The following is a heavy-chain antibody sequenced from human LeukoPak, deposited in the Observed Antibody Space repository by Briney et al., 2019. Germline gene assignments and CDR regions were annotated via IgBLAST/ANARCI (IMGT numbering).Heavy chain of an antibody. D-gene: IGHD3-10*02. CDR2: ISSSGSTI. V-gene: IGHV3-48*03. J-gene: IGHJ6*04. Sequence: GGSLRLSCAVSGFTFDDYGMNWVRQAPGKGLEWVSYISSSGSTIYYADSVKGRFTISRDNAKNSLYLQVNSLRAEDTAVYYCAELGITMIGGVWGKGTTVTISS. CDR3: AELGITMIGGV. CDR1: GFTFDDYG.